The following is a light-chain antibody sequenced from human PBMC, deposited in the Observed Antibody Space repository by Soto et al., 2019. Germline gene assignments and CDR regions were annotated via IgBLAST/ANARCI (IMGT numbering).Light chain of an antibody. V-gene: IGKV3-11*01. CDR2: DAS. CDR1: QSVSSY. Sequence: EIVLTQSPATLSLSPGERATLSCRASQSVSSYLAWYQQKPGQAPRHLIYDASNRATGIPARFSGSGSGTDFTLTISSLAPADFAVYYCQQRSNWPPITFGQGTRLEIK. J-gene: IGKJ5*01. CDR3: QQRSNWPPIT.